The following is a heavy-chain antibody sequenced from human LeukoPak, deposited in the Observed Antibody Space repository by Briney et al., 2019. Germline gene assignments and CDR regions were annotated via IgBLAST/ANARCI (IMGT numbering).Heavy chain of an antibody. V-gene: IGHV3-21*01. CDR1: GFTFSSYA. D-gene: IGHD5-18*01. J-gene: IGHJ4*02. CDR2: ISSSSSYI. CDR3: ARGVDTAMVTVY. Sequence: GGSLRLSCAASGFTFSSYAMSWVRQAPGKGLEWVSSISSSSSYIYYADSVKGRFTISRDNAKNSLYLQMNSLRAEDTAVYYCARGVDTAMVTVYWGQGTLVTVSS.